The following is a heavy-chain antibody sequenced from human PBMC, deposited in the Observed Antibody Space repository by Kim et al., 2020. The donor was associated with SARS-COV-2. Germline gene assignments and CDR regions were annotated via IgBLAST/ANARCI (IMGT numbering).Heavy chain of an antibody. V-gene: IGHV3-7*03. J-gene: IGHJ5*02. Sequence: GGSLRLSCAASGFTFSSYWMSWVRQAPGKGLEWVANIKQDGSEKYYVDSVKGRFTISRDNAKNSLYLQMNSLRAEDTAVYYCARDRAYYYEKNWFDPWGQGTLVTVSS. D-gene: IGHD3-22*01. CDR3: ARDRAYYYEKNWFDP. CDR2: IKQDGSEK. CDR1: GFTFSSYW.